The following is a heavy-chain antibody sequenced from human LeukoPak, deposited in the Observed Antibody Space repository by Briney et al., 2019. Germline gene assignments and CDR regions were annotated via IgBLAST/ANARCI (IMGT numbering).Heavy chain of an antibody. CDR3: ARGLAVAGTGFDY. J-gene: IGHJ4*02. CDR2: IYSGGST. Sequence: GGSLRLSCAASGFTVSSNYMSWVRQAPGKGLEWVSIIYSGGSTYYADSVKGRFTISRDNSKKTLYLQMNSLRAEDTAVYYCARGLAVAGTGFDYWGQGTLVTVSS. CDR1: GFTVSSNY. V-gene: IGHV3-66*01. D-gene: IGHD6-19*01.